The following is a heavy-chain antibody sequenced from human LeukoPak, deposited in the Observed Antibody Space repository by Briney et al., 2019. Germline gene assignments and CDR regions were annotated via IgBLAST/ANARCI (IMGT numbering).Heavy chain of an antibody. Sequence: SETLSLTCAVYGGSFSEYYWGWIRQPPGKGLEWIGSIYYSGSTYYNPSLKSRVTISVDTSKNQFSLKLSSVTAADTAVYYCAMYYYGMDVWGQGTTVTVSS. CDR3: AMYYYGMDV. J-gene: IGHJ6*02. CDR2: IYYSGST. V-gene: IGHV4-39*01. CDR1: GGSFSEYY.